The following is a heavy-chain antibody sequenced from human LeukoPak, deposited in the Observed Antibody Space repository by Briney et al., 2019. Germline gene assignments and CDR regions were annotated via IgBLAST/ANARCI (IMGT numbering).Heavy chain of an antibody. V-gene: IGHV1-18*01. Sequence: ASVKVSCKASGYTFTSYGISWVRQAPGQGLEWMGWISAYNGNTNYAQKLQGRVTMTTDTSTSTAYMELRSLRSDDTAVYYCARDSGLLWFGESPKPHGMDVWGQGTTVTASS. J-gene: IGHJ6*02. CDR2: ISAYNGNT. CDR1: GYTFTSYG. CDR3: ARDSGLLWFGESPKPHGMDV. D-gene: IGHD3-10*01.